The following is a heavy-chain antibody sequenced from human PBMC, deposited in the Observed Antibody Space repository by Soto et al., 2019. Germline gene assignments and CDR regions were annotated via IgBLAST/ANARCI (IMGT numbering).Heavy chain of an antibody. CDR1: GYSFPDYW. V-gene: IGHV5-10-1*03. Sequence: EVRLVQSGAEIKKAGESLRISCQGSGYSFPDYWIGWVRQMPGKGLEWLGRIDPDDSRTNYSPSFHGHVTISADKSINTAYLQWDSLKASDTAIYYCARRMTHDYWGQGTLVTVSS. CDR2: IDPDDSRT. CDR3: ARRMTHDY. J-gene: IGHJ4*02.